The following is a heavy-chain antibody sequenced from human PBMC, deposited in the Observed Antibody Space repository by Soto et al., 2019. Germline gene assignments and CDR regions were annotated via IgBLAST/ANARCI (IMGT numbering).Heavy chain of an antibody. J-gene: IGHJ4*02. CDR1: GFTFSSYT. V-gene: IGHV3-23*01. CDR2: ISGSGSST. D-gene: IGHD7-27*01. CDR3: AKAWGIDY. Sequence: VASLRLSSSTSGFTFSSYTMSWVRQAPGKGLEWVSTISGSGSSTYSADSVKGRFTISRDNSKNTLYLQMNSLRVEDTAIYYCAKAWGIDYWGQGT.